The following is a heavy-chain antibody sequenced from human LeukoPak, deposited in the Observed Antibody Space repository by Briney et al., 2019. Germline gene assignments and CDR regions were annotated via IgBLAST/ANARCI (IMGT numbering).Heavy chain of an antibody. Sequence: ASETLSLTCAVYGGSFSGYYWSWIRQPPRKGLEWIGEINHSGSTNYNPSLKSRVTISLDTSKNQFSLKLSSVTAADTAVYYCARGGSSSASSGAEGYWGQGTLVTVSS. CDR2: INHSGST. CDR1: GGSFSGYY. CDR3: ARGGSSSASSGAEGY. V-gene: IGHV4-34*01. D-gene: IGHD6-13*01. J-gene: IGHJ4*02.